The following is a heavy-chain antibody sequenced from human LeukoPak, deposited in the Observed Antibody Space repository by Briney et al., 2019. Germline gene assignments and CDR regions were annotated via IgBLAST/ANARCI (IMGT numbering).Heavy chain of an antibody. V-gene: IGHV1-24*01. CDR2: FDPEDGET. D-gene: IGHD4-17*01. CDR1: GYTLTELS. J-gene: IGHJ4*02. Sequence: ASVKVSCKVSGYTLTELSMHWVRQAPGKGLEWMGGFDPEDGETIYAQKFQGRVIMTEDTSTDTAYMELSSLRSEDTAVYYCATFPISTTVTTGWGQGTLVTVSS. CDR3: ATFPISTTVTTG.